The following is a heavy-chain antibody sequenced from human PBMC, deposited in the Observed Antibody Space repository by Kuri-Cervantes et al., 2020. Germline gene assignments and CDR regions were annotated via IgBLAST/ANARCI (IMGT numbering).Heavy chain of an antibody. CDR1: GFTFSSYG. V-gene: IGHV3-33*01. CDR2: IWYDGSNK. CDR3: ARDHPEASLIFDY. J-gene: IGHJ4*02. D-gene: IGHD2-8*01. Sequence: GESLKISCAASGFTFSSYGMHWVRQAPGKGLEWVAVIWYDGSNKYYADSVKGRFTISRDNSKNTLYLQMNSLRAEDTAVYYCARDHPEASLIFDYWGQGALVTVSS.